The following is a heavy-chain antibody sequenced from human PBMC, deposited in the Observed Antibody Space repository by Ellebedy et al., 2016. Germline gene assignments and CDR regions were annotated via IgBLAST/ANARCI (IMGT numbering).Heavy chain of an antibody. CDR2: ISAYNGNT. Sequence: ASVKVSXXASGGTFSSYAISWVRQAPGQGLEWMGWISAYNGNTNYAQKLQGRVTMTTDTSTSTAYMELRSLRSDDTAVYYCARVVVPAASDGMDVWGQGTTVTVSS. D-gene: IGHD2-2*01. CDR1: GGTFSSYA. V-gene: IGHV1-18*01. CDR3: ARVVVPAASDGMDV. J-gene: IGHJ6*02.